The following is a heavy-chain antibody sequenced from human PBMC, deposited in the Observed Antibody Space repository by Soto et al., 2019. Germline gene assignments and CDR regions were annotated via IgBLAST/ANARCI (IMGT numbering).Heavy chain of an antibody. CDR3: AREDIGDYVNYYGMDV. J-gene: IGHJ6*02. CDR1: GGSISSGDYY. V-gene: IGHV4-30-4*01. Sequence: SETLSLTCTVSGGSISSGDYYWSWIRQPPGKGLEWIGYIYYTGSTFYNPSLKSRVSISVDTSKNQFSLKLSSVTAADTAVYYCAREDIGDYVNYYGMDVWGQGTTVTVSS. D-gene: IGHD4-17*01. CDR2: IYYTGST.